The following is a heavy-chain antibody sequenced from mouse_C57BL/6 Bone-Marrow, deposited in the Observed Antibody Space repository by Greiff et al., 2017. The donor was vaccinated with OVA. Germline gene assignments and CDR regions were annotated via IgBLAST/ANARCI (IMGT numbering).Heavy chain of an antibody. Sequence: EVQVVESGGGLVQSGRSLRLSCATSGFTFSDFYMEWVRQAPGKGLEWIAASRNKANDYTTEYSASVKGRFIVSRDTSQSILYLQMNALRAEDTAIYYCARDALGSFYAMDYWGQGTSVTVSS. V-gene: IGHV7-1*01. CDR1: GFTFSDFY. CDR3: ARDALGSFYAMDY. J-gene: IGHJ4*01. D-gene: IGHD4-1*01. CDR2: SRNKANDYTT.